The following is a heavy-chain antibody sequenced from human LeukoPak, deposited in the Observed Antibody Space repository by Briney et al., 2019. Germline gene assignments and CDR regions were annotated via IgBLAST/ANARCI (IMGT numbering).Heavy chain of an antibody. CDR2: INPSGGST. V-gene: IGHV1-46*01. Sequence: ASVKVSCKASGYTFTSYYMHWVRQAPGQGLEWMGIINPSGGSTSYAQKFQGRVTMTRDMSTSTVYMELSSLRSEDTAVYYCVRGTRDGHNSGGYYFDYWGQGTLVTVSS. D-gene: IGHD5-24*01. CDR1: GYTFTSYY. CDR3: VRGTRDGHNSGGYYFDY. J-gene: IGHJ4*02.